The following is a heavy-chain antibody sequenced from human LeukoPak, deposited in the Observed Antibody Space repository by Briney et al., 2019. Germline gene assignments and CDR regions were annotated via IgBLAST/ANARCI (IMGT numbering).Heavy chain of an antibody. J-gene: IGHJ4*02. CDR1: GYTFTGYY. V-gene: IGHV1-2*02. Sequence: ASVKVSCKASGYTFTGYYMHWVRHAPVHGLEWMGWLNPNSGVTKYAQKFQGRVTMTRGTSISTAYMELSSLRSDDTAVYYCAREDNWNYDYWGQGTLVTVSS. CDR2: LNPNSGVT. CDR3: AREDNWNYDY. D-gene: IGHD1-7*01.